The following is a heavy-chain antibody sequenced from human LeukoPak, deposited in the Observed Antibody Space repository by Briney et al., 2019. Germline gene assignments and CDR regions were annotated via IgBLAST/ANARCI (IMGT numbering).Heavy chain of an antibody. V-gene: IGHV4-34*01. D-gene: IGHD5-12*01. CDR2: INHSGST. CDR3: ARRVYSGYDDN. J-gene: IGHJ4*02. CDR1: GGSFSGYY. Sequence: PSETLSLTCAVYGGSFSGYYWSWIRQPPGKGLEWIGEINHSGSTNYNPSLKSRVTISVDTSKNQFSLKLSSVTAADTAVYYCARRVYSGYDDNWGQGTLVTVSS.